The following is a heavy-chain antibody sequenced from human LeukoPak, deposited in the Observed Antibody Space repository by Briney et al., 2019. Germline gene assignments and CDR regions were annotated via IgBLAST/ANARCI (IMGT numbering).Heavy chain of an antibody. D-gene: IGHD3-10*01. J-gene: IGHJ4*02. CDR1: GFSLSTAGVG. CDR2: IYWDDDK. Sequence: SGPTLVKPTQTLTLTCTFSGFSLSTAGVGVGWIRQPPGKALEWLALIYWDDDKRYNPSLRSRLTITKDTSKNQVVLTMTNTDPVDTATYYCAHRRGLWFGEERAWYFDYWGQGTLVTVSA. V-gene: IGHV2-5*02. CDR3: AHRRGLWFGEERAWYFDY.